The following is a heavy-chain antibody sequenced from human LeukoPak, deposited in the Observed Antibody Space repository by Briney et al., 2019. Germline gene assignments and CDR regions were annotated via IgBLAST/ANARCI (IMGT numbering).Heavy chain of an antibody. CDR1: GFTFSTYW. D-gene: IGHD6-13*01. CDR3: AGGISATGGG. V-gene: IGHV3-74*01. J-gene: IGHJ3*01. Sequence: GGSLRLSCAASGFTFSTYWMHWVRQVPGKGLVWVSRINCDGSITTYADSVKGRFTISRDNAKNTLYLQMNSLRVEDTAVYYCAGGISATGGGWGQGTMVTVSS. CDR2: INCDGSIT.